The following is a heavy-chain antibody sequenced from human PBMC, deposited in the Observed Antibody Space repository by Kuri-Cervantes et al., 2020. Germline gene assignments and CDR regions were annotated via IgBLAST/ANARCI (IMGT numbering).Heavy chain of an antibody. J-gene: IGHJ4*02. CDR1: GFTFSSYG. Sequence: GESLKISCAASGFTFSSYGMHWVRQAPGKGLEWVAVISYDGSNKYYADSVKVRFTISRDNSKNTLYLQMNSLRAEDTAVYYCAKVTNELPFDYWGQGTLVTVSS. CDR3: AKVTNELPFDY. D-gene: IGHD1-26*01. CDR2: ISYDGSNK. V-gene: IGHV3-30*18.